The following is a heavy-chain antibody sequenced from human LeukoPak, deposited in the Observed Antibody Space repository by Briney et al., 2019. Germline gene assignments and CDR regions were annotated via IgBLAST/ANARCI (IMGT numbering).Heavy chain of an antibody. V-gene: IGHV3-48*01. Sequence: GGSLRLSCAASGFTFSDYDMNWIRQAPGTGLEWVSYITGSSSSKYYADSGKGRFTISRDNAKNSLYLQMNSLRAEDTAVYYCARPTTSGWYPHWGQGKMVTVSS. D-gene: IGHD6-19*01. CDR2: ITGSSSSK. J-gene: IGHJ3*01. CDR1: GFTFSDYD. CDR3: ARPTTSGWYPH.